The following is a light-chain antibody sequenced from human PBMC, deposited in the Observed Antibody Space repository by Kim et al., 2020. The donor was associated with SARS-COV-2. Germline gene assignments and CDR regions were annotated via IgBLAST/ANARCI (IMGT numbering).Light chain of an antibody. Sequence: ALGQTVRITCQGESLRSYYASWYQQKPGQAPVLVIYGKNNRPSGIPDRFSGSSSGNTASLTITGAQAEDEADYYCNSRDSSGNPWVFGGGTQLTVL. J-gene: IGLJ3*02. CDR3: NSRDSSGNPWV. CDR1: SLRSYY. V-gene: IGLV3-19*01. CDR2: GKN.